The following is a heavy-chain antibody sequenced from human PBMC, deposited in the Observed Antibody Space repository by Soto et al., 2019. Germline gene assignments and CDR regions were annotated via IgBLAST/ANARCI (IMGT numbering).Heavy chain of an antibody. CDR3: AKLWFGEVHRPNWFDP. Sequence: EVQLLESGGGLVQPGGSLRLSCAASGFTFSSYAMSWVRQAPGKGLEWVSAISGSGGSTYYADSVKGRFTISRDNSKNTLYLQMNSLRAEDTAVYYCAKLWFGEVHRPNWFDPWGQGTLVTVSS. J-gene: IGHJ5*02. D-gene: IGHD3-10*01. CDR1: GFTFSSYA. CDR2: ISGSGGST. V-gene: IGHV3-23*01.